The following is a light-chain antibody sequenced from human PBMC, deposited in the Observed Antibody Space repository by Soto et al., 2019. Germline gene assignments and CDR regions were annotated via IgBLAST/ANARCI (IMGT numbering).Light chain of an antibody. CDR3: TSFAPGRIYV. CDR1: MRDVGAYNL. J-gene: IGLJ1*01. CDR2: EVR. Sequence: QSALTQPASVSGSAGQSITISCSGTMRDVGAYNLVSWYQQHPGTAPKLIIYEVRNRPSGISSRFSGSRSGNTASLTISGLQPEDEGDYYCTSFAPGRIYVFGSGTKLTVL. V-gene: IGLV2-14*01.